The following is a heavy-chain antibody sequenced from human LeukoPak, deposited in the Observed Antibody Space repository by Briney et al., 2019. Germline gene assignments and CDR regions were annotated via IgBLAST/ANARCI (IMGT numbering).Heavy chain of an antibody. V-gene: IGHV4-59*01. Sequence: SETLSLTRTVSGGSISSYYWSWIRQPPGKGREWIGYIYFSGSTNYNPSLKSRVTISVDTSKNQFSLKLSSVTAADTAVYYCARNVVVPTSASGYWFDPWGQGTLVTVSS. CDR1: GGSISSYY. J-gene: IGHJ5*02. CDR2: IYFSGST. D-gene: IGHD2-2*01. CDR3: ARNVVVPTSASGYWFDP.